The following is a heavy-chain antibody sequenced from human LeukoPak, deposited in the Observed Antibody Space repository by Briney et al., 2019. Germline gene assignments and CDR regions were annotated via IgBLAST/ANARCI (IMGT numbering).Heavy chain of an antibody. V-gene: IGHV3-23*01. CDR3: ANPLAGSGWYDY. Sequence: AGGSLRLSCAASGFTFSSYAMSWVRQAPGKGLEWVSAISGSGGSTYYADSVKGRFTISRDNSKNTLYLQMNSLRAEDTAVYYCANPLAGSGWYDYWGQGTLVTVSS. CDR1: GFTFSSYA. J-gene: IGHJ4*02. D-gene: IGHD6-19*01. CDR2: ISGSGGST.